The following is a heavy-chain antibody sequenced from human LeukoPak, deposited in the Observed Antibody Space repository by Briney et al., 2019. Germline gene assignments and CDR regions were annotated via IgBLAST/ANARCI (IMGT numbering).Heavy chain of an antibody. CDR2: IRSKGYGGTT. V-gene: IGHV3-49*04. D-gene: IGHD7-27*01. J-gene: IGHJ6*03. CDR3: WGNYYYYMDV. CDR1: GFTFGVYA. Sequence: GGSLRLPCTVSGFTFGVYAMRWVRQAPGKGLECVGFIRSKGYGGTTEYAASVKGRFTISRDDSKSIAYLQMNSLKTEDTAVYYCWGNYYYYMDVWGKGTTVTVSS.